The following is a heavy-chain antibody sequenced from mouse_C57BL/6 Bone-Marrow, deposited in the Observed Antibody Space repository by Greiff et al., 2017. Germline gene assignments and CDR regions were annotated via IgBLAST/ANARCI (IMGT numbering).Heavy chain of an antibody. CDR3: GRGGGGMDY. J-gene: IGHJ4*01. V-gene: IGHV1-82*01. Sequence: VQLQQSGPELVKPGASVKISCKASGYAFSSSWMNWVKQRPGKGLEWIGRIYPGDGDTNYNGKFKGKATLTADKSSSTAYMQLSSLTSEESAVFLCGRGGGGMDYWGQGTSVTVSS. CDR1: GYAFSSSW. CDR2: IYPGDGDT.